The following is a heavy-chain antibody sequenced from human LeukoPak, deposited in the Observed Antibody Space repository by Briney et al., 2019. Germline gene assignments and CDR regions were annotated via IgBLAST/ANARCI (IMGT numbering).Heavy chain of an antibody. Sequence: PSETLSLTCTVSGGSISSYYWSWIRQPPGKGLEWIGYIYYSGSTNYNPSLKSRVTISVDTSENQFSLKLSSVTAADTAVYYCARDRGYYDSSGYYDYWGQGTLVTVSS. CDR3: ARDRGYYDSSGYYDY. J-gene: IGHJ4*02. CDR1: GGSISSYY. CDR2: IYYSGST. V-gene: IGHV4-59*01. D-gene: IGHD3-22*01.